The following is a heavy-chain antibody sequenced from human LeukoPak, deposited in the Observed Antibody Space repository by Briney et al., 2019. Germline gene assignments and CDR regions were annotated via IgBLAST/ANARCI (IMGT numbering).Heavy chain of an antibody. V-gene: IGHV3-21*01. J-gene: IGHJ4*02. CDR1: GFTFSSYS. CDR3: ARDTLGYSYGYGDY. D-gene: IGHD5-18*01. Sequence: GGSLRLSCAASGFTFSSYSMNWVRQAPGKGLEWVSSISSSSSYIYYADSVKGRFTFSRDNAKNSLYLQMNSLRAEDTAMYYCARDTLGYSYGYGDYWGQGTLVTVSS. CDR2: ISSSSSYI.